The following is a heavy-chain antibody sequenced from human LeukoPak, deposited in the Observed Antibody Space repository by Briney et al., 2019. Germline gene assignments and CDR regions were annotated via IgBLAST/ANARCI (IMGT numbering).Heavy chain of an antibody. Sequence: ASVKVSCKASGYTFTSCDINWVRQATGQGLEWMGWMNPNSGNTGCAQKFQGRVTMTRNTSISTAYMELSSLRSEDTAVYYCARGLYYDSSGYWDYWGQGTLVTVSS. CDR1: GYTFTSCD. D-gene: IGHD3-22*01. J-gene: IGHJ4*02. CDR3: ARGLYYDSSGYWDY. V-gene: IGHV1-8*01. CDR2: MNPNSGNT.